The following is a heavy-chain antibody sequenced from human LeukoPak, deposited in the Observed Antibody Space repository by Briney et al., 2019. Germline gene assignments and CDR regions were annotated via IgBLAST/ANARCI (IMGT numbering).Heavy chain of an antibody. J-gene: IGHJ4*02. CDR3: ATGIVAIKSRFFDY. CDR1: GGSISSSSYY. Sequence: SETLSLTCTVSGGSISSSSYYWGWIRQPPGKGLEWIGSIYYSGSTYYNPSLKSRVTISVDTSKNQFSLKLSSVTAADTAIYYCATGIVAIKSRFFDYWGQGSLITVSS. CDR2: IYYSGST. D-gene: IGHD3-22*01. V-gene: IGHV4-39*01.